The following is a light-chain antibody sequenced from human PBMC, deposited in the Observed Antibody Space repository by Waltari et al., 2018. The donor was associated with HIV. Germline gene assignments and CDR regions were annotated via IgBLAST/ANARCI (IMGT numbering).Light chain of an antibody. J-gene: IGLJ3*02. V-gene: IGLV1-47*01. CDR2: RRK. Sequence: QSVLTQPPSASGPPVQRVTISCSRCPFILGRTFGFWYQQFPGTAPKLLIDRRKQRPSGVPDRFSVSKSGTSASLAISGLRSEDEADYYCAAWDDSLSGWVFGGGTKLTVL. CDR1: PFILGRTF. CDR3: AAWDDSLSGWV.